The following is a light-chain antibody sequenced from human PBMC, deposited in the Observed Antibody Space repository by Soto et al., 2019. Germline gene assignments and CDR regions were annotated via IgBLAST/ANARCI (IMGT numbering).Light chain of an antibody. CDR1: GSDVGGYNY. J-gene: IGLJ1*01. CDR3: CSYAGSYTYV. CDR2: DVS. Sequence: QSVLTQPRSVSGSPGQSVIISCTGTGSDVGGYNYVSWYQQHPGKAPKLMIYDVSKRPSGVPDRFSGSKSGNTASLTISGLQAEDEADYYCCSYAGSYTYVFGTGTKATVL. V-gene: IGLV2-11*01.